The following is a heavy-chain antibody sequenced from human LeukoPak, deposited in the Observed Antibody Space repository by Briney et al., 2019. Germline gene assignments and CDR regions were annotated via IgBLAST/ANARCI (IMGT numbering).Heavy chain of an antibody. V-gene: IGHV1-58*02. CDR1: GFTFTSSA. CDR3: ARQGYCSGGSCYSYDAFDI. Sequence: GASVKVSCKASGFTFTSSAMQWVRQARGQRLEWIGWIVVGSGNTNYAQKLQERVTITRDMSTSTAYMELSSLRSEDTAVYYCARQGYCSGGSCYSYDAFDIWGQGTMVTVSS. CDR2: IVVGSGNT. J-gene: IGHJ3*02. D-gene: IGHD2-15*01.